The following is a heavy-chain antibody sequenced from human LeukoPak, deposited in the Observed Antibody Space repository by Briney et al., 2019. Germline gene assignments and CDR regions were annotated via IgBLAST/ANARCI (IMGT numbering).Heavy chain of an antibody. Sequence: GASVKVSCKASGYTFTSYGISWVRQAPGQGLEWMGWISAYNGNTNYAQKLQGRVTMTTDTSTSTAYMELRSLRSDDTAVYYCARVKECSKRRGYYYYYMDVWGKGTTVTVSS. CDR2: ISAYNGNT. CDR3: ARVKECSKRRGYYYYYMDV. CDR1: GYTFTSYG. V-gene: IGHV1-18*01. D-gene: IGHD6-6*01. J-gene: IGHJ6*03.